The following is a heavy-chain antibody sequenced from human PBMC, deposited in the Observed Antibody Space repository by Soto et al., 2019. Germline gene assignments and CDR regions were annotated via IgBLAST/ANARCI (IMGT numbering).Heavy chain of an antibody. D-gene: IGHD6-13*01. CDR1: GGSISSYY. CDR2: IYYSGST. J-gene: IGHJ6*02. Sequence: SETLSLTCTVSGGSISSYYWSWIRQPPGKGLEWIGYIYYSGSTNYNPSLKSRVTISVDTSKNQFSLKLSSVTAADPAVYYCARIAAAGGIISYYYYGMDVWGQGTTVTVSS. V-gene: IGHV4-59*01. CDR3: ARIAAAGGIISYYYYGMDV.